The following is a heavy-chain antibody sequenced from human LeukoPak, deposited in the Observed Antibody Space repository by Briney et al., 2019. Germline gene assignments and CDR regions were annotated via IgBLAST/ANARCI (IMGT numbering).Heavy chain of an antibody. CDR1: GASISSYY. CDR3: ARDTAYLYCSSTSCSNWFDP. Sequence: SETLSLTCSASGASISSYYWSWIRQPPGKGLEWVGYIYYSGSVNYNPSLKSRVTISVDTSKNDFSLKLSAVTAADTSVYYCARDTAYLYCSSTSCSNWFDPWGQGTLVTVSS. V-gene: IGHV4-59*12. D-gene: IGHD2-2*01. J-gene: IGHJ5*02. CDR2: IYYSGSV.